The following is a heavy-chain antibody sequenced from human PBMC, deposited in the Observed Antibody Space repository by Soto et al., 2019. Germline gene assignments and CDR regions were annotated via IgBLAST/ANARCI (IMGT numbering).Heavy chain of an antibody. V-gene: IGHV1-2*02. CDR1: GYTFTGYY. D-gene: IGHD5-18*01. CDR2: INPNSGGT. J-gene: IGHJ6*02. Sequence: GASVKVSCKASGYTFTGYYMHWLRQAPGQGLEWMGWINPNSGGTNYAQKFQGRVTMTRDTSISTAYMELSRLRSDDTAVYYCACGYSYGYSLYYYGMDVWGQGTTVTVSS. CDR3: ACGYSYGYSLYYYGMDV.